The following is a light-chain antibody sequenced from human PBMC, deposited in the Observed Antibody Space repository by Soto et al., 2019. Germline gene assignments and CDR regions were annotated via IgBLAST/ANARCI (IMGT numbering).Light chain of an antibody. CDR3: QQYNSYSGSFT. J-gene: IGKJ3*01. V-gene: IGKV1-5*01. CDR1: QSISSW. CDR2: DAS. Sequence: DIQMTQSPSTLSASVGDRVTITCRASQSISSWLAWYQQKPGKAPKLLIYDASSLESGVPSRFSGSGSGTEFTLTISSLQPDDFATYYCQQYNSYSGSFTFRPGTKVDIK.